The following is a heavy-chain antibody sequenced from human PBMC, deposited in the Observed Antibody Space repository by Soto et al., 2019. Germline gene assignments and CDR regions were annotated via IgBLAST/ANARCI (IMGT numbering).Heavy chain of an antibody. CDR3: ARDYGDYVIDY. CDR1: GGSISSYY. V-gene: IGHV4-59*01. Sequence: SETLSLTCTVSGGSISSYYWSWIRQPPGKGLEWIGYIYYSGSTNYNPSLKSRVTISVDTSKNQFSLKLSSVTAADTAVYYCARDYGDYVIDYWGQGSLVTVSS. J-gene: IGHJ4*02. D-gene: IGHD4-17*01. CDR2: IYYSGST.